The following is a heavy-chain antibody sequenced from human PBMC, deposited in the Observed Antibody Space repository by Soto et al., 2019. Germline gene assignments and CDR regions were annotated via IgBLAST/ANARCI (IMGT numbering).Heavy chain of an antibody. V-gene: IGHV3-30-3*01. CDR2: ISYDGSNK. J-gene: IGHJ4*02. D-gene: IGHD3-3*01. CDR3: AGDAHTYDFWGGLLHY. CDR1: GFTFSSYA. Sequence: QVQLVESGGGVVQPGRSLRLSCAASGFTFSSYAMHWVRQAPGKGLEWVAVISYDGSNKYYADSVKGRFTISRDNSKNTVFRAMDRPRAEDTAVDYWAGDAHTYDFWGGLLHYGGQGTLVTLSS.